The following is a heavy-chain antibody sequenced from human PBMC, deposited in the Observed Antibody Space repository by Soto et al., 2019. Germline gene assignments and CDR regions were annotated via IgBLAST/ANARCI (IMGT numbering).Heavy chain of an antibody. CDR3: ARVVSGSSFLRWFDA. Sequence: SETRSLTYPVSGDYISGFFWSLVRPPPGKGLEWIAYIYYICITYYNPSLKSRVTISLATSRNQFSLKVRSVTAADTAVYYCARVVSGSSFLRWFDAWGQGTMVPVSS. J-gene: IGHJ5*02. V-gene: IGHV4-59*12. CDR2: IYYICIT. D-gene: IGHD1-26*01. CDR1: GDYISGFF.